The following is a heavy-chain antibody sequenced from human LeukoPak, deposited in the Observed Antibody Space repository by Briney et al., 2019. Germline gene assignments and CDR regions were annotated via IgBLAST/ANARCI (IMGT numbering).Heavy chain of an antibody. D-gene: IGHD5-12*01. Sequence: GGSLRLSCAASGFTSTNYAMNWVRQAPGKGLEWVSVLIDGSGSTDYADSVKGRFTISRDNSKNTVFLQMNSLRAEDTAIYYCAKGAYDYIEIGYFDSWGQGALVTVSS. CDR3: AKGAYDYIEIGYFDS. CDR1: GFTSTNYA. J-gene: IGHJ4*02. CDR2: LIDGSGST. V-gene: IGHV3-23*01.